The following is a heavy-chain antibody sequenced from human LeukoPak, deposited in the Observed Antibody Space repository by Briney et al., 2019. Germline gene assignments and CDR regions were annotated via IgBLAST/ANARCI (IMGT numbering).Heavy chain of an antibody. CDR2: IRYDGSNK. J-gene: IGHJ5*02. V-gene: IGHV3-30*02. CDR3: AKDSGSSGHSGSFDP. Sequence: PGGSLRLSCAASGFTFSSYGMHWVRQAPGKGLEWVAFIRYDGSNKYYADSVKGRFTISRDNSKNTLYLQMNSLRAEDTAVYYCAKDSGSSGHSGSFDPWGQGTLVTVSS. D-gene: IGHD3-22*01. CDR1: GFTFSSYG.